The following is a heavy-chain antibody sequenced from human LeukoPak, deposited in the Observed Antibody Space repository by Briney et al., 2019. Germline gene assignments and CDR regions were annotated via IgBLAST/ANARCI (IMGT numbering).Heavy chain of an antibody. J-gene: IGHJ6*02. CDR2: FSGSGGGT. V-gene: IGHV3-23*01. D-gene: IGHD5-12*01. CDR1: GFASTNYA. Sequence: GGSLRLSCAASGFASTNYAMTWVRQAPGKGLEWVSSFSGSGGGTYYADSVKGRFTFSRDNSKNTLYLQMNSLRAEDTAIYYCAKGLHSAYERFNFFYSGMDVWGQGTTVTVSS. CDR3: AKGLHSAYERFNFFYSGMDV.